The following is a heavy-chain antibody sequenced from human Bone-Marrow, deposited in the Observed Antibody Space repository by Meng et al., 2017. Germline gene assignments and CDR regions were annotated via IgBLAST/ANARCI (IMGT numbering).Heavy chain of an antibody. CDR1: GYTFTGYY. CDR2: INPNSGGT. J-gene: IGHJ5*02. CDR3: ARVLRGYGSGRHNVWWFDP. V-gene: IGHV1-2*02. Sequence: GGSLRLSCKASGYTFTGYYMHWVRQAPGQGLEWMGWINPNSGGTNYAQKFQGRVTMTRDTSISTAYMELSRLRSDDTAVYYCARVLRGYGSGRHNVWWFDPWGQGTLVTVSS. D-gene: IGHD3-10*01.